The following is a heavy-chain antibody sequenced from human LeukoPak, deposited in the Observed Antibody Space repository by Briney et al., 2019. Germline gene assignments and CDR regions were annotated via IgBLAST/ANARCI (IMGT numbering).Heavy chain of an antibody. J-gene: IGHJ3*02. D-gene: IGHD3-22*01. V-gene: IGHV3-48*01. CDR1: GVTFSSYS. CDR3: ARDHHRRYYDDQARDTFAI. CDR2: ISSSSSTI. Sequence: PGGSLRLSCAASGVTFSSYSMNWVRQAPGKGLEWVSYISSSSSTIYYADSGKGRFTISRDNAKNSLYLQMNSLRAEDTAVYYCARDHHRRYYDDQARDTFAICGQATMVTVSS.